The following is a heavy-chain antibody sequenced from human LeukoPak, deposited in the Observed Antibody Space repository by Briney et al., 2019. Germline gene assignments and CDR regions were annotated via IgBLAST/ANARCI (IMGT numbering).Heavy chain of an antibody. CDR3: AKAFWDTMIVVLINNWFDP. J-gene: IGHJ5*02. Sequence: PGGSLRLSCAVSGFTFSTYAMSWVRQAPRKGLEWVSSISGSGGSTYYADSVKGRFAISRDNSKNTLYLQMNSLRAEDTAIYYCAKAFWDTMIVVLINNWFDPWGQGTLVTVSS. D-gene: IGHD3-22*01. CDR2: ISGSGGST. CDR1: GFTFSTYA. V-gene: IGHV3-23*01.